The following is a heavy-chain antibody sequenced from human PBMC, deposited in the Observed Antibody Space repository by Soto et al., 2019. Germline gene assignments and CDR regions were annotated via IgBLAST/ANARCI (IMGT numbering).Heavy chain of an antibody. CDR3: ARVNSGIAVAGTLTP. D-gene: IGHD6-19*01. CDR1: GGTFSSYT. Sequence: SVKVSCKASGGTFSSYTISWVRQAPGQGLEWMGRIIPILGIANYAQKFQGRVTITADKSTSTAYMELSSLRSEDTAVYYCARVNSGIAVAGTLTPWGQGTLVTVSS. V-gene: IGHV1-69*02. J-gene: IGHJ5*02. CDR2: IIPILGIA.